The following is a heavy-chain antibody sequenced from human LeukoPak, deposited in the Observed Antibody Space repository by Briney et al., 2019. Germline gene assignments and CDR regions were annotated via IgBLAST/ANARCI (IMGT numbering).Heavy chain of an antibody. D-gene: IGHD3-10*01. J-gene: IGHJ4*02. CDR1: GGSISPYF. Sequence: PSETLSLTCIVSGGSISPYFWSWIRQPPGKGLEWIGYIFYNGNTNYNPSLKSRLTISVDTSKKHFSLRLTSVTAADTAVYYCARYRGIRGESPDHFDYWGQRILVTVSS. CDR2: IFYNGNT. CDR3: ARYRGIRGESPDHFDY. V-gene: IGHV4-59*08.